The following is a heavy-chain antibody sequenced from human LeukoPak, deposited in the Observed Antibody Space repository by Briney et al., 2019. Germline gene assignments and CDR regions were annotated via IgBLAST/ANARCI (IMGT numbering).Heavy chain of an antibody. CDR3: ARRITLIRGVSEGPGFDP. J-gene: IGHJ5*02. Sequence: ASVKVSCKASGYTFTDYYIHWVRQAPGQGLEWMGYINPNIGATKYAQNFQGRVTMTRDTSTTTVYLELSRPRSDDTAVYYCARRITLIRGVSEGPGFDPWGQGTLVRVSS. D-gene: IGHD3-10*01. V-gene: IGHV1-2*02. CDR2: INPNIGAT. CDR1: GYTFTDYY.